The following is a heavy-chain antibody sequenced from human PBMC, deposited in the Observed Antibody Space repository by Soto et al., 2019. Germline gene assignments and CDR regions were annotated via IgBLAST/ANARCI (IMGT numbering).Heavy chain of an antibody. D-gene: IGHD1-26*01. CDR2: IYPGYSDT. CDR1: GYSFTSYW. Sequence: GESLKISCKGSGYSFTSYWIGWVRQMPGKGLEWMGIIYPGYSDTSYSPSFQGQVTISADKSISTAYLQWSSLKASDTAMYYCARVSGLSYLRGWDYYYGMDVWGQGTTVTVSS. J-gene: IGHJ6*02. V-gene: IGHV5-51*01. CDR3: ARVSGLSYLRGWDYYYGMDV.